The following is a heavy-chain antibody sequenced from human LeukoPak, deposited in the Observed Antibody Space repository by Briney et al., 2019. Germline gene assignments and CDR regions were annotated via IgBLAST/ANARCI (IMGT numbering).Heavy chain of an antibody. V-gene: IGHV4-4*02. D-gene: IGHD5-12*01. J-gene: IGHJ4*02. CDR1: GGSISSSNW. Sequence: SGTLSLTCAVSGGSISSSNWWSWVRQPPGKGLGWIGEIYHSGSTNYNPSLKSRVTISVDKSKNQFSLKLSSVTAADTAVYYCARDVDIVATTERGGFDYWGQGTLVTVSS. CDR2: IYHSGST. CDR3: ARDVDIVATTERGGFDY.